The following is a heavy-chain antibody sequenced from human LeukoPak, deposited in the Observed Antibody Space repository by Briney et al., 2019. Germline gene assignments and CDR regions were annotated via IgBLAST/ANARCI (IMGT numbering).Heavy chain of an antibody. D-gene: IGHD4-23*01. CDR1: GFTFSSYT. V-gene: IGHV3-21*01. Sequence: PGGSLRLSCAASGFTFSSYTMNWVRQAPGKGPEWVSSITSSSSYIYYADSVKGRFTISRDNARNSLYLQMNSLRAEDTALYYCARDGDTVLTRGYYYYMDVWGKGTTVTASS. J-gene: IGHJ6*03. CDR3: ARDGDTVLTRGYYYYMDV. CDR2: ITSSSSYI.